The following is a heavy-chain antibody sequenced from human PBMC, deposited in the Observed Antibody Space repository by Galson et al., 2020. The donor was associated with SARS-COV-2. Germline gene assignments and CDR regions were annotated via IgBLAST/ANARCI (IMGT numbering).Heavy chain of an antibody. J-gene: IGHJ4*02. V-gene: IGHV3-23*01. Sequence: GGSLRLSCAASGFTLNRYAMAWVRQAPGKGLEWVSGISGGGGSTYYADSVKGRFTISRDIAQNTVYLQMSSLRAEDTAVYYCAKDRGNDYGDQLDFWGQGTQVTVSS. D-gene: IGHD4-17*01. CDR2: ISGGGGST. CDR1: GFTLNRYA. CDR3: AKDRGNDYGDQLDF.